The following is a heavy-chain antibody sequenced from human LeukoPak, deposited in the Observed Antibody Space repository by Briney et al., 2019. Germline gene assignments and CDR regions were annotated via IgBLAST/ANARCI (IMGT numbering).Heavy chain of an antibody. Sequence: GGSLRLSCAASGFSFTTYWMSWVRQAPGKGLEWVANINQDGTEKYYVDSVKGRFTISRDNAKNSLYLQMNSLRADDTAVYYCAKDGSSYYYIYYWGQGTLVTVSS. V-gene: IGHV3-7*01. J-gene: IGHJ4*02. CDR1: GFSFTTYW. D-gene: IGHD3-22*01. CDR3: AKDGSSYYYIYY. CDR2: INQDGTEK.